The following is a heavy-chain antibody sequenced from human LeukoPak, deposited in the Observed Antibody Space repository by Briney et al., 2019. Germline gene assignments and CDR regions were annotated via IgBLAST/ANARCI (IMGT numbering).Heavy chain of an antibody. CDR3: ARGPLARLDY. Sequence: SETLSLTCPVSGGSISSNYWSWIRQPPGKGLEWIGYIYYSGSTNYNPSLQSRVTISVDTAKNQFSLKLSSVTAADTAVYYCARGPLARLDYWGQGTLVTVSS. CDR2: IYYSGST. J-gene: IGHJ4*02. CDR1: GGSISSNY. V-gene: IGHV4-59*01.